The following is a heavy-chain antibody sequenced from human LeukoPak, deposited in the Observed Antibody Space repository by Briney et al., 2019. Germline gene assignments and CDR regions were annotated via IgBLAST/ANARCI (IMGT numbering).Heavy chain of an antibody. J-gene: IGHJ4*02. CDR1: GYTFTGYY. V-gene: IGHV1-2*02. CDR2: INPNSGGT. D-gene: IGHD6-13*01. Sequence: ASVRVSCKASGYTFTGYYMHWVRQAPGQGLEWMGWINPNSGGTNYAQKFQGRVTMTRDTSISTAYMELNSLRSDDTAVYYCARVDANTWYGKIDYWGQGTLVTVSS. CDR3: ARVDANTWYGKIDY.